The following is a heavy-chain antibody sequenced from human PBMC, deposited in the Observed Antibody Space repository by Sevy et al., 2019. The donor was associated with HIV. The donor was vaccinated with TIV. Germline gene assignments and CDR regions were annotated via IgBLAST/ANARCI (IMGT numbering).Heavy chain of an antibody. J-gene: IGHJ4*02. CDR2: IKSKTDGGTT. CDR3: TTEPIAVIDY. V-gene: IGHV3-15*01. CDR1: GFTFSNAW. Sequence: GGSLRLSCAASGFTFSNAWMSWVRQAPGKGLEWVGSIKSKTDGGTTDYAAPVKGRFTISRDDSKNTLYLQMNSLKTEDTAVYYCTTEPIAVIDYWGQGTLVTVSS. D-gene: IGHD6-19*01.